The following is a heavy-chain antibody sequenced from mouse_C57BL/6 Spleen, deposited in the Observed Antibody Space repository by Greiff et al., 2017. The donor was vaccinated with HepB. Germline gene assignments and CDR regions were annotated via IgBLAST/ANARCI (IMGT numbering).Heavy chain of an antibody. Sequence: QVQLKQPGAELVKPGASVKLSCKASGYTFTSYWMHWVKQRPGQGLEWIGMIHPNSGSTNYNEKFKSKATLTVAKSSSTAYMQLSSLTSEDSAVYYCARSGAGYFDYWGQGTTLTVSS. CDR2: IHPNSGST. D-gene: IGHD3-3*01. CDR3: ARSGAGYFDY. CDR1: GYTFTSYW. J-gene: IGHJ2*01. V-gene: IGHV1-64*01.